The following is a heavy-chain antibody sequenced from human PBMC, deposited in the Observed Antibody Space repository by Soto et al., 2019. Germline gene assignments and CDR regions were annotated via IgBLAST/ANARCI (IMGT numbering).Heavy chain of an antibody. CDR1: GFTFSSYG. CDR2: ISYDGSNK. V-gene: IGHV3-30*18. J-gene: IGHJ3*02. CDR3: AKEHSSSWHEDDAFDI. Sequence: ESGGGVVQPGRSLRLSCAASGFTFSSYGMHWVRQAPGKGLEWVAVISYDGSNKYYADSVKGRFTISRDNSKNTLYLQMNSLRAEDTAVYYCAKEHSSSWHEDDAFDIWGQGTMVTVSS. D-gene: IGHD6-13*01.